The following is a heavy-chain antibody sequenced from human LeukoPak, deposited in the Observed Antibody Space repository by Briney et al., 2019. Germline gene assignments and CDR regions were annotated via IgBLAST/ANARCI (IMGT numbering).Heavy chain of an antibody. D-gene: IGHD2-2*01. CDR2: INHSGST. V-gene: IGHV4-34*01. J-gene: IGHJ4*02. CDR3: ARGPLLFCSSTSCYPRNDY. Sequence: SETLSLTCAVYGGSFSGYYWSWIRQPPGKGLEWIGEINHSGSTNYNPSLKSRVTTSVDTSKNQFSLKLSSVTAADTAVYYCARGPLLFCSSTSCYPRNDYWGQGTLVTVPS. CDR1: GGSFSGYY.